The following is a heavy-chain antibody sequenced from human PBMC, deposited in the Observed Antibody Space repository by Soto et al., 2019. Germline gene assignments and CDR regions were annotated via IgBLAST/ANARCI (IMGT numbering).Heavy chain of an antibody. CDR3: ARDQGQQLVPRAFDI. D-gene: IGHD6-13*01. CDR2: IWYDGSNK. Sequence: GGSLRLSCAASGFTFSSYGMHWVRQAPGKGLEWVAVIWYDGSNKYYADSVKGRFTISRDNSKNTLYLQMNSLRAEDTAVYYCARDQGQQLVPRAFDIWGQGTMVTVSS. V-gene: IGHV3-33*01. CDR1: GFTFSSYG. J-gene: IGHJ3*02.